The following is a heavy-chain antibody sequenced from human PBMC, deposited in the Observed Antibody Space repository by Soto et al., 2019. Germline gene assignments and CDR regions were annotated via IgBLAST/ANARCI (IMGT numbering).Heavy chain of an antibody. CDR1: GGTFSSYA. D-gene: IGHD3-3*01. J-gene: IGHJ6*02. V-gene: IGHV1-69*06. CDR3: ARVPGGFWSGYRDYYGMDV. CDR2: IIPIFGTA. Sequence: VASVKVSCKASGGTFSSYAISWVRQAPGQGLEWMGGIIPIFGTANYAQKFQGRVTITADKSTSTAYMELSSLRSEDTAVYYCARVPGGFWSGYRDYYGMDVWGQGTTVTVSS.